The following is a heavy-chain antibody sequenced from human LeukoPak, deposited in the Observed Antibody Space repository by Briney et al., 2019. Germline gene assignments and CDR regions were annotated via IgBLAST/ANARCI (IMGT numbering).Heavy chain of an antibody. Sequence: GGSLRLSCAASGFTFSNAWMSWVRQAPGKGLEWVGRIKCKTDGGTTDYAAPVKGRFTISRDDSKNTLYLQMNSLKTEDTAVYYCTTTNLGYCSSTSCYWGNWFDPWGQGTLVTVSS. J-gene: IGHJ5*02. D-gene: IGHD2-2*01. CDR2: IKCKTDGGTT. CDR1: GFTFSNAW. V-gene: IGHV3-15*01. CDR3: TTTNLGYCSSTSCYWGNWFDP.